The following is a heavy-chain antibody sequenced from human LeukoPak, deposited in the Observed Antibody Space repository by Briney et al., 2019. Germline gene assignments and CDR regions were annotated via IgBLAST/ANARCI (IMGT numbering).Heavy chain of an antibody. CDR3: ARVRGSGTALGY. J-gene: IGHJ4*02. D-gene: IGHD1-7*01. CDR1: GGSISSGGYY. V-gene: IGHV4-30-2*01. Sequence: SETLSLTCTVSGGSISSGGYYWSWIRQPPGKGLEWIGYIYHSGSTYYNPSLKSRVTISVDRSKNQFSLKLSSVTAADTAVYYGARVRGSGTALGYGGKGTRVTVSS. CDR2: IYHSGST.